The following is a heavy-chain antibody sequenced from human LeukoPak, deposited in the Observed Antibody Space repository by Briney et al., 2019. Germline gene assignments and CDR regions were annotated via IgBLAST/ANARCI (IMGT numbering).Heavy chain of an antibody. J-gene: IGHJ3*02. Sequence: PGGSLRLSFTASGFSVGGNYISWFRKAPGKGLEWVSIFYIDGRAFHAASVKGRFTMSRDISKNSVDLQMNSLRAEDTAVYFCARDRRRLRGQNGDGDAFDIWGQGTRVTVSS. D-gene: IGHD2-8*01. V-gene: IGHV3-53*01. CDR2: FYIDGRA. CDR1: GFSVGGNY. CDR3: ARDRRRLRGQNGDGDAFDI.